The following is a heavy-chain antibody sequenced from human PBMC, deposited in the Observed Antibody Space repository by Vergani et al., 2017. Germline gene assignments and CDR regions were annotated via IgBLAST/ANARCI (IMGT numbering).Heavy chain of an antibody. CDR2: ISYDGSNM. D-gene: IGHD3-3*01. Sequence: VHLVESGGGWVKPGGSLTVSCVTSGFTFSSYGMHWVRQAPGKGLEWVTVISYDGSNMYYVDSVKGRFTISRDNPKNTLYLQMNSLRPEDTAMYYCAKDQSGFWSGCDSWGQGTLVTVSS. CDR3: AKDQSGFWSGCDS. J-gene: IGHJ5*01. CDR1: GFTFSSYG. V-gene: IGHV3-30*18.